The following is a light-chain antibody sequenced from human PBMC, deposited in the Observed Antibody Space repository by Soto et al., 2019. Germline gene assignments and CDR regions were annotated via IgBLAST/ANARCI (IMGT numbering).Light chain of an antibody. V-gene: IGKV3-15*01. CDR3: QQYDNLPIT. CDR1: QYVSGH. J-gene: IGKJ5*01. Sequence: EIVLTQSPVNLSVSPGERVTLFCRASQYVSGHFAWYQQKPGQAPRLIISGVSTRATGVPARFSGSGSGTDFTLTISSLQPEDIATYYCQQYDNLPITFGQGTRLEIK. CDR2: GVS.